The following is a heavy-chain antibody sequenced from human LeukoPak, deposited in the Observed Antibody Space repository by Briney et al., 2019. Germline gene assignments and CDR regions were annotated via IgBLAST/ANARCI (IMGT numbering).Heavy chain of an antibody. CDR3: ARGDYYDSSLPDH. CDR2: ISAYNGNT. CDR1: GYTFTSYA. Sequence: GASVKVSCKASGYTFTSYAMHWVRQAPGQRLEWMGWISAYNGNTNYAQKLQGRVTMTTDTSTSTAYMELRSLRSDDTAVYYCARGDYYDSSLPDHWGQGTLVTVSS. V-gene: IGHV1-18*01. J-gene: IGHJ4*02. D-gene: IGHD3-22*01.